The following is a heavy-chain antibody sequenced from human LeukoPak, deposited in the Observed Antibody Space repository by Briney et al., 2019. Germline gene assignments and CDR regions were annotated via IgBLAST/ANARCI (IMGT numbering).Heavy chain of an antibody. V-gene: IGHV3-15*01. J-gene: IGHJ4*02. D-gene: IGHD3-9*01. CDR3: VAGLGSSELDY. Sequence: GGSLRLSCATSGFTFSDCWMSWVRQAPGKGREWGGRIKRKIDGETTDYGAPVKGRFTISRDDSKNTLSLQMNSLQTEDTAVYYCVAGLGSSELDYWGQGTLVTVSS. CDR2: IKRKIDGETT. CDR1: GFTFSDCW.